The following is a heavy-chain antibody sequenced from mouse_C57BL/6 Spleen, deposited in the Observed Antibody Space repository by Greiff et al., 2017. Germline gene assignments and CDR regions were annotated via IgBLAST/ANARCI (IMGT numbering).Heavy chain of an antibody. Sequence: EVKLVESGGGLVKPGGSLKLSCAASGFTFSGYGMHWVRQAPEKGLEWVAYISSCSSTIYYADTVKGRFTISRDNAKNTLFLQMTSLRSEDTDIYYCARTGSSLIDYWGQGTTLTVSS. J-gene: IGHJ2*01. V-gene: IGHV5-17*01. CDR3: ARTGSSLIDY. D-gene: IGHD1-1*01. CDR2: ISSCSSTI. CDR1: GFTFSGYG.